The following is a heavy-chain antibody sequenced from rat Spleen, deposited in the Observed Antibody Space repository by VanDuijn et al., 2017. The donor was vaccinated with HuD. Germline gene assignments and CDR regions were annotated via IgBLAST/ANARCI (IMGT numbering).Heavy chain of an antibody. CDR3: ARRAYYGYLDF. J-gene: IGHJ1*01. CDR2: ITNTGGST. D-gene: IGHD4-1*01. CDR1: GFTFNNYW. Sequence: EVQLVESGGGLVQPGRSLKLSCVASGFTFNNYWMTWIRQAPGKGLEWVASITNTGGSTYYADSVKGRFTISRDNTKNTQYLQVDGLRSEDTATYYCARRAYYGYLDFWGPGTMVTVSS. V-gene: IGHV5-31*01.